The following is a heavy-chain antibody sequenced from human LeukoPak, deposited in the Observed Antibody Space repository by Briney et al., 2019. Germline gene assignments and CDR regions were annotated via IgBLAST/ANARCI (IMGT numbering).Heavy chain of an antibody. CDR3: ARDSGSYPRAFDI. CDR2: IYHSGST. J-gene: IGHJ3*02. Sequence: SETLSLTCTVSGGSISSYYWSWIRQPPGKGLEWIGYIYHSGSTYYNPSLKSRVTISVDRSKNQFSLKLSSVTAADTAVYYCARDSGSYPRAFDIWGQGTMVTVSS. CDR1: GGSISSYY. D-gene: IGHD1-26*01. V-gene: IGHV4-59*12.